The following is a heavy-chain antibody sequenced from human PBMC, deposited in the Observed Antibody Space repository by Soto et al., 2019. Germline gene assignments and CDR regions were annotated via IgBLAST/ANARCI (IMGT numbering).Heavy chain of an antibody. V-gene: IGHV1-69*06. CDR1: GGTFSSYA. CDR2: IIPIFGTA. CDR3: ARARSGYAGDYYYYGMDV. Sequence: ASVKVSCKASGGTFSSYAISWVRQAPGQGLEWMGGIIPIFGTANYAQKFQGRVTITADKSTSTAYMELSSPRSEDTAVYYCARARSGYAGDYYYYGMDVWGQGTTVTVSS. D-gene: IGHD5-12*01. J-gene: IGHJ6*02.